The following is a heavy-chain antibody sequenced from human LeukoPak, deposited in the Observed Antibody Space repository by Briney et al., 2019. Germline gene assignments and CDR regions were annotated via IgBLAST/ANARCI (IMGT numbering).Heavy chain of an antibody. J-gene: IGHJ3*02. D-gene: IGHD3-10*01. CDR3: ARGDCYGSGSYYHDAFDI. CDR1: GFTFSSYW. CDR2: IKPDGSEK. Sequence: GGSLRLSCAASGFTFSSYWMSWVRQAPGKGLEWVANIKPDGSEKHYVDSVKGRLTIARDNAKNSLYLQMNSLRAEDTAVYYCARGDCYGSGSYYHDAFDIWGQGTMVTVSS. V-gene: IGHV3-7*03.